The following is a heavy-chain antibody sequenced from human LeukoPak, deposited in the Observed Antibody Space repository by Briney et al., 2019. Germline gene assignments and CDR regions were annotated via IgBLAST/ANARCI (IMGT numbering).Heavy chain of an antibody. V-gene: IGHV3-48*03. D-gene: IGHD3-22*01. CDR1: GFTFSTYE. CDR2: ISITGSS. Sequence: PGGSLRLSCAASGFTFSTYEMNWVRQAPGKGLEWLSYISITGSSDYADSVKGRFTISRDNAKNSLYLQMSSLRDEDTAMYYCSSESRYWGQGTLVIVSS. CDR3: SSESRY. J-gene: IGHJ4*02.